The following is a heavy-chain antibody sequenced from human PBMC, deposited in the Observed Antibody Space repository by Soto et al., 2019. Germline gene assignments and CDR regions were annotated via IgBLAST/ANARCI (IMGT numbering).Heavy chain of an antibody. V-gene: IGHV3-15*01. Sequence: EVQLVESGGGLVKPGGSLRLSCAASGLTFSNAWMSWVRQAPGKGLEWVGRVKSKTDSETTNYAAPVKGRFTISRDDSENTLYLQMNSLKTEDTAVYYCNTTVGQSSLWFGSWGQGTLVTVSS. CDR1: GLTFSNAW. D-gene: IGHD2-21*01. J-gene: IGHJ5*02. CDR2: VKSKTDSETT. CDR3: NTTVGQSSLWFGS.